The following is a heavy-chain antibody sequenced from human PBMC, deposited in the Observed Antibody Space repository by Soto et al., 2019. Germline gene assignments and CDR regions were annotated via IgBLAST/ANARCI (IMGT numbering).Heavy chain of an antibody. D-gene: IGHD6-13*01. CDR3: ARDQEAGSFFPYYYGMDV. Sequence: LRLSCATSGFTFSSYEMNWVRQAPGKGLEWVSYISSSGSTIYYADSVKGRFTISRDNAKNSLYLQMDSLRAEDTAVHYCARDQEAGSFFPYYYGMDVWGQGTTVTVS. CDR2: ISSSGSTI. CDR1: GFTFSSYE. J-gene: IGHJ6*02. V-gene: IGHV3-48*03.